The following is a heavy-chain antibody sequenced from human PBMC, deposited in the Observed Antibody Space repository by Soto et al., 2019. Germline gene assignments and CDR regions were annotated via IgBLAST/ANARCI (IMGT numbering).Heavy chain of an antibody. Sequence: GGSLRLSCAASGFTFSSYAMSWVRQAPGKGLEWVSAISGSGGSTYYADSVKGRFTISRDNSKNTLYLQMNSLRAEDTAVYYCAKDLGYCTNGVCYHGMDVWGQGTTVTVSS. V-gene: IGHV3-23*01. D-gene: IGHD2-8*01. CDR3: AKDLGYCTNGVCYHGMDV. J-gene: IGHJ6*02. CDR1: GFTFSSYA. CDR2: ISGSGGST.